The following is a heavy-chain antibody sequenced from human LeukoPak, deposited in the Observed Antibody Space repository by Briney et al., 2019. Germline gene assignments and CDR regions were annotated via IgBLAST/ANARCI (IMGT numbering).Heavy chain of an antibody. D-gene: IGHD2-2*01. Sequence: RGSLRLSCAASGFTFSSYSMNWVRQAPGKGLEWVSSISSSSSYIYYADSVKGRFTISRDNAKNSLYLQMNSLRAEDTAVYYCAREYCSSTSCEEDYWGEGTLVTVSS. V-gene: IGHV3-21*01. J-gene: IGHJ4*02. CDR2: ISSSSSYI. CDR3: AREYCSSTSCEEDY. CDR1: GFTFSSYS.